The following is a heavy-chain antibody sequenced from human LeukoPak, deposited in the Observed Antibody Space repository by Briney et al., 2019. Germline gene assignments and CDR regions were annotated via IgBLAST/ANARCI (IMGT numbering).Heavy chain of an antibody. CDR3: ATEGFYF. CDR2: ISRSGDIT. Sequence: GGSLRLSCAASGAAFSKYGMKWVRQAAGAGLEYISGISRSGDITHYADSVKGRFTISRDNVKNTLYLQMNSLRAEDTALYYCATEGFYFWGPGTQVTVS. V-gene: IGHV3-23*01. CDR1: GAAFSKYG. J-gene: IGHJ4*02.